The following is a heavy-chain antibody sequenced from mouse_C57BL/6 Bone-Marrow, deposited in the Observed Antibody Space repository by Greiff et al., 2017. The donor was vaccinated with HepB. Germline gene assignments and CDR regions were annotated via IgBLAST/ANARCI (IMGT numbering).Heavy chain of an antibody. CDR3: TTDGYFDY. CDR2: IDPENGDT. V-gene: IGHV14-4*01. Sequence: VQLQQSGAELVRPGASVKLSCTASGFNIKDDYMHWVKQRPEQGLEWIGWIDPENGDTEYASKFQGKATITEDTSSNTAYLQLSSLTSEDTAVYYCTTDGYFDYWGQGTTLTVSS. J-gene: IGHJ2*01. CDR1: GFNIKDDY.